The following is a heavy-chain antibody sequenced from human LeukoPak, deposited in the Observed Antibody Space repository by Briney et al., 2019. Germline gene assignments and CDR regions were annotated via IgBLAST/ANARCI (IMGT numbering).Heavy chain of an antibody. Sequence: SVKVSCKASGGTFSSYAISWVRQAPGQGLEWMGGIIPIFGTANYAQKFQGRVTITADESTSTAYMELSSLRSGDTAVYYCARDYGGNGYDAFDIWGQGTMVTVSS. D-gene: IGHD4-23*01. CDR1: GGTFSSYA. J-gene: IGHJ3*02. CDR3: ARDYGGNGYDAFDI. V-gene: IGHV1-69*13. CDR2: IIPIFGTA.